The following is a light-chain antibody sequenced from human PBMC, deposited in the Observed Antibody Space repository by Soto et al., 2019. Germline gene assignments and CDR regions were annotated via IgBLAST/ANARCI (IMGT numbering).Light chain of an antibody. V-gene: IGKV1-5*01. CDR3: QQYDNYPLT. CDR1: QSVRSL. CDR2: DAS. Sequence: DIQMTQSPATLSASVGDRVTITCRASQSVRSLLAWYQQKPGTAPKLLIFDASRLESGVPSRFSGSASGTQFSLTIRRLQPAALATYSCQQYDNYPLTFGGGTKVELK. J-gene: IGKJ4*01.